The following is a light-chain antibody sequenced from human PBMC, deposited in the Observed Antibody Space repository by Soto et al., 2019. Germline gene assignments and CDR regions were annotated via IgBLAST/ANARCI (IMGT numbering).Light chain of an antibody. V-gene: IGKV1-27*01. CDR1: QGISNY. CDR2: AAS. Sequence: DIQMTPSPSSLSASVGDRVTITCRASQGISNYLAWYQQKPGKVPKLLIHAASTLQSGVPSRFSGNGSGTDFTLTISSLQPGDVATYYCQNHDSAPITFGQGTRLEIK. J-gene: IGKJ5*01. CDR3: QNHDSAPIT.